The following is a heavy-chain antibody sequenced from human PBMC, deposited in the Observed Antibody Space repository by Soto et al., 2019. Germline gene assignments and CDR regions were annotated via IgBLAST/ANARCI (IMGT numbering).Heavy chain of an antibody. CDR3: AVGATTSTYGMDV. CDR2: ISYDGSNK. CDR1: GFTFSSYG. Sequence: GGSLRLSCAASGFTFSSYGMHWVRQAPGKGLEWVAVISYDGSNKYYADSVKGRFTISRDNSKNTLYLQMNSLRAEDTAVYYCAVGATTSTYGMDVWGQGTTVTVSS. J-gene: IGHJ6*02. V-gene: IGHV3-30*03. D-gene: IGHD1-26*01.